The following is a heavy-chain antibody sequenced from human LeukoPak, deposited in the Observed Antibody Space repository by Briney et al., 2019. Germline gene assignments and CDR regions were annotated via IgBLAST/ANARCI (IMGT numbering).Heavy chain of an antibody. D-gene: IGHD3-10*01. J-gene: IGHJ4*02. CDR3: ASARVWFGELMALY. CDR1: GGSISSYY. Sequence: SETLSLTCTVSGGSISSYYWSWIRQPPGKGLEWIGYNYYSGSTNYNPSLKSRVTISVDTSKNQFSLKLSSVTAADTAVYYCASARVWFGELMALYWGQGTLVTVSS. CDR2: NYYSGST. V-gene: IGHV4-59*01.